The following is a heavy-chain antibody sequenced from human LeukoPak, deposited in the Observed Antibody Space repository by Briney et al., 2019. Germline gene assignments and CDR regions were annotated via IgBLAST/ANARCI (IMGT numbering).Heavy chain of an antibody. V-gene: IGHV3-48*03. Sequence: GGSLRLSCAASGFTFSNSEMNWVRQTPGKGLEWVSYICTTGATIYYADSVKGRFTVSRDNAENSLYLQMNSLRAEDTAVYYCARQYGRSGYRTSWFDPRGQGTLVTVSS. CDR3: ARQYGRSGYRTSWFDP. J-gene: IGHJ5*02. CDR1: GFTFSNSE. D-gene: IGHD3-22*01. CDR2: ICTTGATI.